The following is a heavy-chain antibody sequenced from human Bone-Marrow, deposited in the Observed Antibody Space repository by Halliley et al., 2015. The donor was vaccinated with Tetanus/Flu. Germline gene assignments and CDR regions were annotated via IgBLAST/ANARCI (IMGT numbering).Heavy chain of an antibody. J-gene: IGHJ3*01. CDR2: IISMMRVV. D-gene: IGHD5-12*01. Sequence: LEWLGRIISMMRVVSYAESMKGRLTITADKSTNTVYMELRRLTSEDSAFYYCASDYNYNLAPDLWGQGTLVTVSS. V-gene: IGHV1-69*04. CDR3: ASDYNYNLAPDL.